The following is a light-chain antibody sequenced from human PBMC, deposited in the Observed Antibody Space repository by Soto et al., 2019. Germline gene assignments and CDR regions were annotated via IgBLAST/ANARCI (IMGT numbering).Light chain of an antibody. Sequence: EIVLTQSPGTLSLSPGERATLSCRASQSVSRSYLAWYQQKPGQPPRLLIYGASSRATGIPGRFSGSGSGTDFTLTISRLEPEDFAVYYCQQYGRSPFTFGPGTKVDIK. J-gene: IGKJ3*01. CDR3: QQYGRSPFT. CDR1: QSVSRSY. CDR2: GAS. V-gene: IGKV3-20*01.